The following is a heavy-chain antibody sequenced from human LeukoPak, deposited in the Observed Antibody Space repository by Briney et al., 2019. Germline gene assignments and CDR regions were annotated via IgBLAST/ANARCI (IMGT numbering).Heavy chain of an antibody. V-gene: IGHV3-11*04. CDR2: ISSSGSTI. J-gene: IGHJ4*02. CDR1: GFTFSDYY. D-gene: IGHD3-10*01. Sequence: GGSLRLSCAASGFTFSDYYMSWIRQAPGKGLEWVSYISSSGSTIYYADSVKGRFTISRDNAKNSLYLQMNSLRAEDTAVYYCAREAWYYYGSGSYNDYWGQGTLVTVSS. CDR3: AREAWYYYGSGSYNDY.